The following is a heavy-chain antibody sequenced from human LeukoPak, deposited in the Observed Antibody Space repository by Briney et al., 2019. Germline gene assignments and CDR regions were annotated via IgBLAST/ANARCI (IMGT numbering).Heavy chain of an antibody. V-gene: IGHV1-18*01. J-gene: IGHJ4*02. CDR3: ARQGYSGHSQGAADY. Sequence: ASVKVSCKASGYTFSIYGFSWVRQAPGQGLEWMGWISAYNGNTNYQGRVTMTTDTSTSTAHMGLRSLTSDDTAVYYCARQGYSGHSQGAADYWGQGTLVTVSS. D-gene: IGHD4-23*01. CDR2: ISAYNGNT. CDR1: GYTFSIYG.